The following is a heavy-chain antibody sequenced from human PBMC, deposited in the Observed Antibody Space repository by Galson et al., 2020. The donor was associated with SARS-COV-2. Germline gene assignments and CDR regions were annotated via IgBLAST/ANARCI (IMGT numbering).Heavy chain of an antibody. D-gene: IGHD3-10*01. CDR2: ISYDGSNK. Sequence: GGSLRLSCAAYGFTFSSYGMHWVRQAPGKGLEWVAVISYDGSNKYYADSVKGRFTISRDNSKNTLYLQMNSLRAEDTAVYYCARPTMVRGVISYYYYYGMDVWGQGTTVTVSS. CDR3: ARPTMVRGVISYYYYYGMDV. V-gene: IGHV3-30*03. J-gene: IGHJ6*02. CDR1: GFTFSSYG.